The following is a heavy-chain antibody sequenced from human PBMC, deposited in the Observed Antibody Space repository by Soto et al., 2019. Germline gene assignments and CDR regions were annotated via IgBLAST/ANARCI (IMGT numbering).Heavy chain of an antibody. CDR3: AREGLGYCSGGSCYPYYGMDV. V-gene: IGHV3-13*01. CDR1: GFTFSSYD. CDR2: IGTAGDT. Sequence: PGGSLRLSCAASGFTFSSYDMHWVRQATGKGLEWVSAIGTAGDTYYPGSVKGRFTISRENAKNSLYLQMNSLRAGDTAVYYCAREGLGYCSGGSCYPYYGMDVWGQGTTVTAP. J-gene: IGHJ6*02. D-gene: IGHD2-15*01.